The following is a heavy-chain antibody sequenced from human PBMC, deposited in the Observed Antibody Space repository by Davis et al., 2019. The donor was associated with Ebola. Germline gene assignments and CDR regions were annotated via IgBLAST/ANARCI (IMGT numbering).Heavy chain of an antibody. CDR3: AIDKSVTTPNYYYYYGMDV. V-gene: IGHV4-59*01. D-gene: IGHD4-17*01. CDR1: GRSISSYY. J-gene: IGHJ6*02. Sequence: MPSETLSLTCAVSGRSISSYYWSWIRQPPGKGLEWSGYIYYSGSTNYNPSLKSRVTISVDTSKNQFSLKLSSVTAADTAVYYCAIDKSVTTPNYYYYYGMDVWGQGTTVTVSS. CDR2: IYYSGST.